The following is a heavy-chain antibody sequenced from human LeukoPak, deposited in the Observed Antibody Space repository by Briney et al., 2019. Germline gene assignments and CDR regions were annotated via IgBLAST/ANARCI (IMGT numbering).Heavy chain of an antibody. CDR3: AKAWGYYASGTYYNRIPDP. CDR1: GFSFSSYW. CDR2: ISYDGNVK. Sequence: GGSLRLSCAASGFSFSSYWMAWVRQAPGKGLEWVAIISYDGNVKYYADSVKGRFTISRDNSKDTLYLQMNGLSAEDTAMYYCAKAWGYYASGTYYNRIPDPWGQGTLVTVSS. J-gene: IGHJ5*02. V-gene: IGHV3-30*18. D-gene: IGHD3-10*01.